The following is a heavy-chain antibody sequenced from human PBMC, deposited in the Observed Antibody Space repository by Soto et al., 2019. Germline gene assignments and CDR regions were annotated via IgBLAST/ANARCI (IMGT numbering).Heavy chain of an antibody. J-gene: IGHJ4*02. D-gene: IGHD3-3*01. CDR2: IYASGST. CDR3: ARGRVTIFGVVITDFDY. V-gene: IGHV4-31*03. CDR1: GDSISSGGYY. Sequence: QVQLQESGPGLVKPSQTLSLTCTVSGDSISSGGYYWSWIRQHPGKGLEWIGYIYASGSTFYNPSLKSRIPMSVDRSKNQFSLKLTSVTAADTAVYFCARGRVTIFGVVITDFDYWGQGTLVTVSS.